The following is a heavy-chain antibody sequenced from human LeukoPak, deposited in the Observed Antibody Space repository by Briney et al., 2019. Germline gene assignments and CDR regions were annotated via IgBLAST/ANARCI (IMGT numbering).Heavy chain of an antibody. V-gene: IGHV4-31*03. D-gene: IGHD3-16*01. CDR1: GGSISSGGYY. CDR3: ARHGVWGSRASVDY. CDR2: IYYSGST. J-gene: IGHJ4*02. Sequence: SQTLSLTCTVSGGSISSGGYYWSWIRQHPGKGLEWIGYIYYSGSTYYNPSLKSRVTISVDTSKNQFSLKLSSVTAADTAVYYCARHGVWGSRASVDYWGQGTLVTVSS.